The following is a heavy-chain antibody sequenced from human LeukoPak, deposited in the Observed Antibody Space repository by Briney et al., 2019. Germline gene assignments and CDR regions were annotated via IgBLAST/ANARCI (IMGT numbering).Heavy chain of an antibody. D-gene: IGHD2-2*01. J-gene: IGHJ5*02. CDR2: INHSGST. CDR1: GGSFSGYY. CDR3: ARGDYCSSTSCYAQVGWFDP. V-gene: IGHV4-34*01. Sequence: SETLSLTCAVYGGSFSGYYWSWIRQPPGKGLEWIGEINHSGSTNYNPSLKSRVTISVDTSKNQFSLKLSFVTAADTAVYYCARGDYCSSTSCYAQVGWFDPWGQGTLLTVSS.